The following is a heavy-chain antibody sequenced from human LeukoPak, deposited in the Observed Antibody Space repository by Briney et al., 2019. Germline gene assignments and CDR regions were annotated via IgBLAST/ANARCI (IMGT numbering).Heavy chain of an antibody. CDR3: ARGDYGGDYFDY. D-gene: IGHD4-23*01. Sequence: KAGGSLRLSCELSGFTFSDQYMSWIRQAPGKRLEWVSYISSGSTYTNYADSVEGRFTISRDNAKNSLYLQMNSLRAEDTAVYYCARGDYGGDYFDYWRQGNLVTVSS. CDR1: GFTFSDQY. CDR2: ISSGSTYT. J-gene: IGHJ4*02. V-gene: IGHV3-11*05.